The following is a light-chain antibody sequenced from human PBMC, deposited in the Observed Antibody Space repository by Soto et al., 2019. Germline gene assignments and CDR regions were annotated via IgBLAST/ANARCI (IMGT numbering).Light chain of an antibody. Sequence: DIQMTQSPASVSASVGERVTITCRASQGISSWLAWYQQKPAKAPKLLIYAASSLKSGGRSGFSGSRSGTDFTLTISSLQPSDFATYYCQQANSFPFTFGPGTKVDIK. CDR1: QGISSW. V-gene: IGKV1-12*01. CDR2: AAS. J-gene: IGKJ3*01. CDR3: QQANSFPFT.